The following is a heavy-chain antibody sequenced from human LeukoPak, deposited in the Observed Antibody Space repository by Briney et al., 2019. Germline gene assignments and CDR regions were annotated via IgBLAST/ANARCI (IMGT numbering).Heavy chain of an antibody. CDR2: IYHSGST. CDR1: GGSISSGGYY. D-gene: IGHD3-22*01. CDR3: ARDPLHYYDSSGYPKNDAFDI. J-gene: IGHJ3*02. V-gene: IGHV4-30-2*01. Sequence: SQTLSLTCTVSGGSISSGGYYRSWIRQPPGKGLEWIGYIYHSGSTYYNPSLKSRVTISVDRSKNQFSLKLSSVTAADTAVYYCARDPLHYYDSSGYPKNDAFDIWGQGTMVTVSS.